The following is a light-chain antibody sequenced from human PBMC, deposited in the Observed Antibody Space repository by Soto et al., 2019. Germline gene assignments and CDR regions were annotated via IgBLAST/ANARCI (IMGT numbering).Light chain of an antibody. CDR3: QQSYSTPIS. CDR2: TAS. V-gene: IGKV1-8*01. J-gene: IGKJ5*01. CDR1: QGISSY. Sequence: AIRMTQSPSSLSASTGDRVTITCRASQGISSYLAWYQQKPGKAPNLLMYTASNLQSGVPSRFSGSGSGTDFTLTISSLQPEDFATYYCQQSYSTPISFGQGTRLEI.